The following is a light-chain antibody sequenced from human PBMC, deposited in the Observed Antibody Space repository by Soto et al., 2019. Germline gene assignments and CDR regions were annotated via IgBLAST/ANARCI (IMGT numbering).Light chain of an antibody. CDR1: QSLTTN. Sequence: EVVMTQSPGTLSVSPGARALLSCRARQSLTTNLAWYQQNPGQAPRLLIHDASTRATGIPARFSGSGSGTEFTLTISSLQSEDFAVYYCQQYDDWPLTFGQGTRLEI. CDR3: QQYDDWPLT. V-gene: IGKV3-15*01. J-gene: IGKJ5*01. CDR2: DAS.